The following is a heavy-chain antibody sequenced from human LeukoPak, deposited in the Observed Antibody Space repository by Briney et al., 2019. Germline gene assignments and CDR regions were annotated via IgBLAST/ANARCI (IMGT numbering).Heavy chain of an antibody. CDR3: ATTALYSQIDY. CDR1: GFTFSDYY. V-gene: IGHV3-11*04. D-gene: IGHD6-13*01. CDR2: ISSSGSTI. J-gene: IGHJ4*02. Sequence: GGSLRLSCAASGFTFSDYYMSWIRQAPGKGLEWVSYISSSGSTIYYADSVKGRFTISRDNAKNSLYLQMNSLRAEDTAVYYCATTALYSQIDYWGQGTLVTVSS.